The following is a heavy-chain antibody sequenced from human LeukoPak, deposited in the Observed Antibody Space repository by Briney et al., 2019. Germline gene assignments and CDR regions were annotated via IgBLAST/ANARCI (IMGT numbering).Heavy chain of an antibody. Sequence: GGSPRLSCEASGFTFSRYAVHWVRQAPGKGLEWVAVISYDGSKKYYADSVKGRFTISRDTSKNTLYLQMNSLRAEDTAVYYCARDQVEHYYDSSGYSKYYFDYWGQGTLVTVSS. CDR1: GFTFSRYA. V-gene: IGHV3-30-3*01. J-gene: IGHJ4*02. CDR2: ISYDGSKK. D-gene: IGHD3-22*01. CDR3: ARDQVEHYYDSSGYSKYYFDY.